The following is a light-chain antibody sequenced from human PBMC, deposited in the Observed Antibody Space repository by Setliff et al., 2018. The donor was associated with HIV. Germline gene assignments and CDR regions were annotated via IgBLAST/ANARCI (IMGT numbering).Light chain of an antibody. CDR1: GSDVATSKY. J-gene: IGLJ1*01. CDR2: DIV. CDR3: SIHRSRGYV. Sequence: QSALTQPASVSGSPGQSITISCTGTGSDVATSKYVSWYQQHPGKAPKLIIYDIVTRPPGVSNRFSGSKSGGTASLTISGLQAEDEADYYCSIHRSRGYVFGSGTKV. V-gene: IGLV2-14*03.